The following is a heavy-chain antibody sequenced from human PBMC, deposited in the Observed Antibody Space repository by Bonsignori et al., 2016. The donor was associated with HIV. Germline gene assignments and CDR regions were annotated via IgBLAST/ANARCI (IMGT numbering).Heavy chain of an antibody. CDR1: GYTFTGYY. CDR2: INPNSGGT. V-gene: IGHV1-2*02. D-gene: IGHD3-3*01. J-gene: IGHJ4*02. Sequence: ASVKVSCKASGYTFTGYYMHWVRQAPGQGLEWMGWINPNSGGTNYAQKFQGRVTMTRDTSISTAYMELSRLRSDDTAVYYCARGEVVITIFGENMETFDYWGQGTLVTVSS. CDR3: ARGEVVITIFGENMETFDY.